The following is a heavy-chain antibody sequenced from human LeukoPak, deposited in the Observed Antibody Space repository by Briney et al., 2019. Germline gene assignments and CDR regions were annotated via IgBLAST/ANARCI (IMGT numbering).Heavy chain of an antibody. J-gene: IGHJ6*03. V-gene: IGHV4-34*01. D-gene: IGHD6-13*01. CDR3: ARGHTEGSRWPLYYYYYYMDV. CDR2: INHSGST. Sequence: SETLSLTCAVYGGSFSGYYWSWVRQPPGKGLEWIGEINHSGSTNYNPSLKSRVTISVDTSKNQFSLKLSSVTAADTAVYYCARGHTEGSRWPLYYYYYYMDVWGKGTTVTVSS. CDR1: GGSFSGYY.